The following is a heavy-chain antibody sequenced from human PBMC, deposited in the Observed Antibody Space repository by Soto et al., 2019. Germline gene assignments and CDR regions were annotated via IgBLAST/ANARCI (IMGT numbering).Heavy chain of an antibody. V-gene: IGHV6-1*01. J-gene: IGHJ6*02. CDR2: TYYKSKWNN. CDR1: GDSVASDTYA. CDR3: VGDTFVRGMDV. Sequence: PSQNLSVTCAISGDSVASDTYAWIWIRRSPSRGLEWLGRTYYKSKWNNDYALSVKSRITISPDTSHNQFSLDLDSVTPEDTAVYYCVGDTFVRGMDVWGQGTPVNVSS. D-gene: IGHD3-10*01.